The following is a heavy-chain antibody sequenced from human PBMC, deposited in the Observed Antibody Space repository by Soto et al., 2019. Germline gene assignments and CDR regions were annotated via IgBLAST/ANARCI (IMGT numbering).Heavy chain of an antibody. CDR1: GFTFSSYC. D-gene: IGHD2-15*01. V-gene: IGHV3-30*03. CDR3: AAALVVAATNSPSDAFDI. Sequence: GGSLRLSCAAPGFTFSSYCIHWVRQAPGKGVEWGGVISYDGSNKYYADSVKGRFTISRDNSKNTLYLQMNSLRAEDTAVYYCAAALVVAATNSPSDAFDIWGQGTMVTVSS. J-gene: IGHJ3*02. CDR2: ISYDGSNK.